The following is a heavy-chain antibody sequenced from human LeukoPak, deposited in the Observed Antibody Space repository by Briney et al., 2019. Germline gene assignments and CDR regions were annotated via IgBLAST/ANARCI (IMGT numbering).Heavy chain of an antibody. CDR1: GGTFSSYA. Sequence: SVKVSCKASGGTFSSYAISWVRQAPGQGLEWMGGIIPIFGTANYAQKFQGRVAITTDESTSTAYMELSSLRSEDTAVYYCARLRNYYDSSGYYFDYWGQGTLVTVSS. CDR2: IIPIFGTA. V-gene: IGHV1-69*05. CDR3: ARLRNYYDSSGYYFDY. J-gene: IGHJ4*02. D-gene: IGHD3-22*01.